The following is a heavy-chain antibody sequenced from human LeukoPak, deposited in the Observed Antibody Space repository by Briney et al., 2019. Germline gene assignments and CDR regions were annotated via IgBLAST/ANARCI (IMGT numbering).Heavy chain of an antibody. CDR1: GFTFSRYN. CDR2: ITSSSIYI. J-gene: IGHJ4*02. V-gene: IGHV3-21*01. D-gene: IGHD3-10*01. Sequence: GGSLRLSCAASGFTFSRYNMNWVRQAPGKGLEWVSSITSSSIYIYYADSMKGRFTISRDNAKNSLYLQMDSLRAEDTAVYYCARDGITMRILEYWGQGPLVTVSS. CDR3: ARDGITMRILEY.